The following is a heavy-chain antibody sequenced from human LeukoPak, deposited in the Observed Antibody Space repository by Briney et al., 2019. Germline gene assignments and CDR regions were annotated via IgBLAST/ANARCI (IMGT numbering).Heavy chain of an antibody. D-gene: IGHD6-13*01. V-gene: IGHV3-23*01. CDR1: GFTFSSYA. CDR3: AKVDPGYRSSWSPFHY. Sequence: PGGSLRLSCAASGFTFSSYAMSWVRQAPGKGLEWVSGISGSGTNTYYADSVKGRFTISRDNSKNTLYLQISSLRAEDTAVYYWAKVDPGYRSSWSPFHYWGQGTLVTVSS. CDR2: ISGSGTNT. J-gene: IGHJ4*02.